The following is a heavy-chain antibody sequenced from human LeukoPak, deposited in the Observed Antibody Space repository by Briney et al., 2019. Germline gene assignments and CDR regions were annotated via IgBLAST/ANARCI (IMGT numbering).Heavy chain of an antibody. J-gene: IGHJ5*02. CDR3: ARDRGSYYS. D-gene: IGHD1-26*01. V-gene: IGHV3-23*01. Sequence: GGSLRLSCAASGFTLSSYAMSWVRQAPGKGLEWVSSISASGGSTNYADSVKGRFTISRDDSKNTLYLQMNSLRAEDTAVYYCARDRGSYYSWGQGTLVTVSS. CDR2: ISASGGST. CDR1: GFTLSSYA.